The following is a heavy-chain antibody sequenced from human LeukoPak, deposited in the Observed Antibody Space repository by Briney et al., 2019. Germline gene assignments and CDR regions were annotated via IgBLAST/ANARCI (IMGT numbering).Heavy chain of an antibody. J-gene: IGHJ4*02. Sequence: SETLSLTCTVSGGSISSGGYYWSWIRQHPGKGLEWIGYIYYGGSTYYNPSLKSRVTISVDTSKNQFSLKLSSVTAADTAVYYCARLEVYGDYAIDYWGQGTLVTVSS. CDR2: IYYGGST. CDR3: ARLEVYGDYAIDY. V-gene: IGHV4-31*03. CDR1: GGSISSGGYY. D-gene: IGHD4-17*01.